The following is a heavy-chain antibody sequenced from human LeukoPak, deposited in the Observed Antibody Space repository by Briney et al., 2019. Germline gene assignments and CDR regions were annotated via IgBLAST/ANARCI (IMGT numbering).Heavy chain of an antibody. CDR1: GGSISSSSYY. Sequence: SETLSLTCTVSGGSISSSSYYWGWIRQPPGKGLEWIGSIYYSGSTYYNPSLKSRVTISVDTSKNQFSLKLSSVTAADTAVYYCARGAYSTPRLDAFDIWGQGTMVTVSS. D-gene: IGHD4-11*01. V-gene: IGHV4-39*07. J-gene: IGHJ3*02. CDR2: IYYSGST. CDR3: ARGAYSTPRLDAFDI.